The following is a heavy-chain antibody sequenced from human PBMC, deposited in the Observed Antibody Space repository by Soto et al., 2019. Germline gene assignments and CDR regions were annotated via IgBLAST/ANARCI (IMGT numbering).Heavy chain of an antibody. CDR3: ASHRDVDYGYHY. D-gene: IGHD4-17*01. J-gene: IGHJ4*02. Sequence: QVQLVQSGAEVKKPGASVKVSCKASGYSSTTYGINWVRQAPGQGLEWMGWISAYNGNTYYAQKLQGRVTLTTDTSTSTAYMDLRSLTSDDTAVYYCASHRDVDYGYHYWGQGTLVTVAS. V-gene: IGHV1-18*01. CDR1: GYSSTTYG. CDR2: ISAYNGNT.